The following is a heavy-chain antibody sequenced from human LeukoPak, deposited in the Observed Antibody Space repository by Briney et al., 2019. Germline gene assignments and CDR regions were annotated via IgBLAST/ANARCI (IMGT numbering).Heavy chain of an antibody. J-gene: IGHJ5*02. CDR1: GGSISSGGYS. Sequence: SETLSLTCAVSGGSISSGGYSWSWIRQPPGKGLEWIGYIYHSGSTYYNPSLKSRVTISVDRSKNQFSLKLSSVTAADTAVYHCARGNTMVRGVIITLPWFDPWGQGTLVTVSS. CDR2: IYHSGST. CDR3: ARGNTMVRGVIITLPWFDP. D-gene: IGHD3-10*01. V-gene: IGHV4-30-2*01.